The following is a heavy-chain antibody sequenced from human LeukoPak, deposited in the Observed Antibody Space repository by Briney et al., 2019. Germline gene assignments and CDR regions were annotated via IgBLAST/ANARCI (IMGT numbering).Heavy chain of an antibody. CDR2: IHYSGST. J-gene: IGHJ4*02. D-gene: IGHD3-10*01. Sequence: SETLSLTCTVSGGSISSYYWSWIRQPPGKGLEWIGSIHYSGSTYYNPSLQSRVTISIDTSKNQFSLKLRFVTAADTAVYYCARHGSMVRGVYDYWGQGTLVTVSS. CDR1: GGSISSYY. V-gene: IGHV4-59*08. CDR3: ARHGSMVRGVYDY.